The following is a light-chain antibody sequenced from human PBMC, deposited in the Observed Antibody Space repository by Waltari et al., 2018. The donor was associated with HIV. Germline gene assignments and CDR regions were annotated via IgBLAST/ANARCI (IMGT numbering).Light chain of an antibody. CDR1: KLGDQD. CDR2: QDT. J-gene: IGLJ1*01. Sequence: SYDLTQPPSVSVSPGQTASIPCSGDKLGDQDVCWFQQKPGQSPVLVIYQDTKRPSGISERFSGSNSGNTATLIISGTQAMDEADYYCQAWDNSAYVFGPGTKVTVL. CDR3: QAWDNSAYV. V-gene: IGLV3-1*01.